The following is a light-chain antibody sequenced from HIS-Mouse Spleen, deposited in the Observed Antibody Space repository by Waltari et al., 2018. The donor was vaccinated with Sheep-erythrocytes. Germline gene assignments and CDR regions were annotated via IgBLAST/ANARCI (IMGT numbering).Light chain of an antibody. Sequence: QSALTQPRSVSGSPGQSVTISCTGTSSDVGGYNYVSWYQQHPGKAPKLRISNVSKRPAGGPDRFSGSKSGNTASLTISGLQAEDEADYYCCSYAGSYNHVFATGTKVTVL. CDR1: SSDVGGYNY. J-gene: IGLJ1*01. V-gene: IGLV2-11*01. CDR3: CSYAGSYNHV. CDR2: NVS.